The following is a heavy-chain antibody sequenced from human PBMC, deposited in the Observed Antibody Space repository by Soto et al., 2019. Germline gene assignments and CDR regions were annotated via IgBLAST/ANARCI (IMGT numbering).Heavy chain of an antibody. V-gene: IGHV3-48*03. CDR3: ARDSPSYDILTGPRRYYYYGMDV. J-gene: IGHJ6*02. Sequence: PGGSLRLSCAASGFTFSSYEMNWVRQAPGKGLEWVSYISSSGSTIYYADSVKGRFTISRDNAKNSLYLQMNSLRAEDTAVYYCARDSPSYDILTGPRRYYYYGMDVRGQGTTVTVSS. D-gene: IGHD3-9*01. CDR2: ISSSGSTI. CDR1: GFTFSSYE.